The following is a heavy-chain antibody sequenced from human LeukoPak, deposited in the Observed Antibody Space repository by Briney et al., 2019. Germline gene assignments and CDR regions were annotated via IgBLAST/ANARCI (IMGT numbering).Heavy chain of an antibody. V-gene: IGHV1-69*04. CDR3: ARDKGPEMATMDLDY. J-gene: IGHJ4*02. CDR2: IIPILGIA. CDR1: GGTFSSYA. Sequence: ASVKVSCKASGGTFSSYAISWVRQAPGQGLEWMGRIIPILGIANYAQKFQGRVTITADKSTSTAYMELSSLRSEDTAVYYCARDKGPEMATMDLDYWGQGTLVTVSS. D-gene: IGHD5-24*01.